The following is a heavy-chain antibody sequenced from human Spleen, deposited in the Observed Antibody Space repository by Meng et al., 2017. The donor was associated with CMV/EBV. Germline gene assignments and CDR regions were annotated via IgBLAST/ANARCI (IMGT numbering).Heavy chain of an antibody. J-gene: IGHJ4*02. CDR2: IYYSGST. V-gene: IGHV4-61*08. Sequence: CTVSSGSVGGGGYYWSWIRQPPGKGLEWIGYIYYSGSTNYNSSLKSRVTISIDTSKNQFSLKLRSVTAADTAVYYCARAVRSSHFDYWGQGTLVTVSS. CDR3: ARAVRSSHFDY. CDR1: SGSVGGGGYY. D-gene: IGHD4-17*01.